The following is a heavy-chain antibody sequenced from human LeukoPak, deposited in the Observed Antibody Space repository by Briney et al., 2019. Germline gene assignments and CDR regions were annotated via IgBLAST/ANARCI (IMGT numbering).Heavy chain of an antibody. Sequence: GGSLRLSCAASGFTFSSYAMRWVRQAPGKGLKWVSAISGSGGSTYYADSVKGRFTISRDNSKNRLYLQMTSLRAEDTAVYYCAKVVADYYDSSGYSPGGGLRVDYFDYWPQGTLVSV. J-gene: IGHJ4*02. CDR3: AKVVADYYDSSGYSPGGGLRVDYFDY. V-gene: IGHV3-23*01. D-gene: IGHD3-22*01. CDR2: ISGSGGST. CDR1: GFTFSSYA.